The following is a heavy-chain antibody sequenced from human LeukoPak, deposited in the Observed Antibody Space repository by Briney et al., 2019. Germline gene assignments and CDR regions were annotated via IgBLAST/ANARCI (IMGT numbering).Heavy chain of an antibody. J-gene: IGHJ4*02. CDR1: GYTFTGYF. CDR2: INPNSGGT. V-gene: IGHV1-2*02. Sequence: ASVKVSCKASGYTFTGYFMHWVRQAPGQGLEWMGWINPNSGGTNYAQKFQGRVTMTRDTSISTAYMELSRLRSDDMAVYYCARDWGDGYNYAYWGQGTLVTVSS. D-gene: IGHD5-24*01. CDR3: ARDWGDGYNYAY.